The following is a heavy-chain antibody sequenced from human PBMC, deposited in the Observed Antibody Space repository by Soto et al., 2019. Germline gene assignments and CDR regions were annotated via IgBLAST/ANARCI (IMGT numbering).Heavy chain of an antibody. CDR2: IIPIFGTT. V-gene: IGHV1-69*13. Sequence: GASVKVSCKASGGTFSSYAFSCVRQSPGQGLEWMGGIIPIFGTTNYAQKFQGRVTIIADESTSTAYMELSSLRSEDTAVYYCAMEVAAGTNNWSDPWGRGTLVTVSS. CDR3: AMEVAAGTNNWSDP. CDR1: GGTFSSYA. D-gene: IGHD6-13*01. J-gene: IGHJ5*02.